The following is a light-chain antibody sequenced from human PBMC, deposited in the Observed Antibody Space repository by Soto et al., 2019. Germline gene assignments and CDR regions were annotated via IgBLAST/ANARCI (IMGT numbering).Light chain of an antibody. CDR1: QSISSW. CDR3: QQYNSYSRT. CDR2: KAS. V-gene: IGKV1-5*03. J-gene: IGKJ1*01. Sequence: DIQMTPSPSTPSASVGDRVPITFRASQSISSWLAWYQQKPGKAPKLLIYKASTLESGVPSRFSGSGSGTEFTLTISSLQPDDFATYYCQQYNSYSRTFGQGTKVDIK.